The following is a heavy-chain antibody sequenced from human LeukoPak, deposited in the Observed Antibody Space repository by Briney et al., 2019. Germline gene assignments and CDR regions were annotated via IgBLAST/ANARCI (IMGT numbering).Heavy chain of an antibody. CDR3: ARDLDDSSGYYPYGMDV. Sequence: PGGSLRLSCAASGFTFSSYSMNWVRQAPGKGLGWVSSISSSSSYIYYADSVKGRFTISRDNAKNSLYLQMNSLRAEDTAVYYCARDLDDSSGYYPYGMDVWGQGTTVTVSS. CDR2: ISSSSSYI. D-gene: IGHD3-22*01. V-gene: IGHV3-21*01. CDR1: GFTFSSYS. J-gene: IGHJ6*02.